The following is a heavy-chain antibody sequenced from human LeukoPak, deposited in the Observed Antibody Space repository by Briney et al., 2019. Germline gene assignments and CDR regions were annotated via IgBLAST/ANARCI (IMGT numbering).Heavy chain of an antibody. V-gene: IGHV4-59*01. Sequence: PPETLSLTCTVSGGSISSYYWSWIRQPPGKGLEWIGYIYYSGSTNYNPSLKSRVTISVDTSKNQFSLKLSSVTAADTAVYCCARVELANWFDPWGQGTPVTVSS. D-gene: IGHD6-13*01. J-gene: IGHJ5*02. CDR3: ARVELANWFDP. CDR2: IYYSGST. CDR1: GGSISSYY.